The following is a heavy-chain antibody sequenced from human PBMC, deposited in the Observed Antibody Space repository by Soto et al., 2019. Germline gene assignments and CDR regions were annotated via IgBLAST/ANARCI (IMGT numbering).Heavy chain of an antibody. CDR3: ARAPKPRLEIVVWLVEGSFDD. CDR2: ISAYNGNT. CDR1: GSTFTSYG. D-gene: IGHD6-19*01. V-gene: IGHV1-18*01. J-gene: IGHJ4*02. Sequence: QVQLVQSGAEVKKPGSSVKVSCKASGSTFTSYGISWVRQAPGQGLEWMGWISAYNGNTNYAQKLQGRVTMTTDTTTTTAYMGLRSLRSDDTSVYYCARAPKPRLEIVVWLVEGSFDDWGQGTLVTDSS.